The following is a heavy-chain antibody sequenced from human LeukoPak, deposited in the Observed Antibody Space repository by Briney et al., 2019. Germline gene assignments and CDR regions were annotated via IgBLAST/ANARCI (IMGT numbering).Heavy chain of an antibody. Sequence: GGSLRLSCAGSGFTFSSNPLSWVRQAPGKGLEWVSAINPSGANTYYGDPVRGRFTISRDNSKNTLYLQMNTLRAEDTAVYYCATTKPARRYFDYWGQGNLVTVSS. V-gene: IGHV3-23*01. CDR2: INPSGANT. CDR3: ATTKPARRYFDY. J-gene: IGHJ4*02. CDR1: GFTFSSNP. D-gene: IGHD1-1*01.